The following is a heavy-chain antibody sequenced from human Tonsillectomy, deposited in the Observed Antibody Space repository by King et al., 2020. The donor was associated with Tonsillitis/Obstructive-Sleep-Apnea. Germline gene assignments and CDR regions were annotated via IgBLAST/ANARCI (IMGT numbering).Heavy chain of an antibody. Sequence: QLQESGPGLVKPSETLSLTCTVSGDSISSFYCSWIRPPPGKGLEWIGYIYYSGSTYYNPSLRSRVTISVDTSKNQFSLKLSSVTAADTAVYYCARFKRNYFDFWGQGTLVTVSS. V-gene: IGHV4-59*12. CDR2: IYYSGST. J-gene: IGHJ4*02. CDR3: ARFKRNYFDF. CDR1: GDSISSFY.